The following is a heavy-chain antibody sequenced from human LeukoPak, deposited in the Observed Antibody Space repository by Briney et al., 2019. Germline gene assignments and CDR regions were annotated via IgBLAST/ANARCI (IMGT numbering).Heavy chain of an antibody. CDR1: GFTFSSYA. Sequence: GGSLRLSCAASGFTFSSYAMSWVRQAPGKGLEWVSAISGSGGSTYYADSVKGRFTISRDNSKNTLYLQMNSLRAEDTAVYYCAKGVVANPKPRYFDLWGRGTLVTVSS. CDR3: AKGVVANPKPRYFDL. D-gene: IGHD2-21*01. J-gene: IGHJ2*01. CDR2: ISGSGGST. V-gene: IGHV3-23*01.